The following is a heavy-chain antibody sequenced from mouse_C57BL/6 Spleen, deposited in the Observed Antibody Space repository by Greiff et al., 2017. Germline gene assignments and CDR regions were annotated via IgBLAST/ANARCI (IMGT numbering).Heavy chain of an antibody. V-gene: IGHV14-1*01. CDR3: TKRGDYDDYAMDY. J-gene: IGHJ4*01. D-gene: IGHD2-4*01. CDR1: GFNIKDYY. Sequence: VQLQQSGAELVRPGASVKLSCTASGFNIKDYYMHWVKQRPEQGLEWIGRIDPEDGDTEYAPKFQGKATMTADTSSNTAYLQLSSLTSEDTAVYYCTKRGDYDDYAMDYWGQGTSLTVSS. CDR2: IDPEDGDT.